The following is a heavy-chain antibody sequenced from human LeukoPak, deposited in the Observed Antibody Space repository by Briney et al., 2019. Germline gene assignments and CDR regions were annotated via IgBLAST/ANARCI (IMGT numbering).Heavy chain of an antibody. D-gene: IGHD3-22*01. Sequence: SETLSLTCAVYGGSFSGYYWSWIRQPPGKGLEWIGEINHSGSTNYNPSLKSRVTISVDTSKNQFSLKLSSVTAADTAVYYCARGPRIVTYYYDSSGYYFDYWGQGTLSPSPQ. J-gene: IGHJ4*02. CDR3: ARGPRIVTYYYDSSGYYFDY. CDR2: INHSGST. V-gene: IGHV4-34*01. CDR1: GGSFSGYY.